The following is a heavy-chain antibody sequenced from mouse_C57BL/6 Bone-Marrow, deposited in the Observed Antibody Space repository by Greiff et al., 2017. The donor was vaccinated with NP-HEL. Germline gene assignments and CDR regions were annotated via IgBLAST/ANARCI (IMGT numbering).Heavy chain of an antibody. CDR3: ARQDDGYLYYFDY. CDR2: ISSGSSTI. V-gene: IGHV5-17*01. CDR1: GFTFSDYG. J-gene: IGHJ2*01. D-gene: IGHD2-3*01. Sequence: EVQVVESGGGLVKPGGSLKLSCAASGFTFSDYGMHWVRQAPEKGLEWVAYISSGSSTIYYADTVKGRFTISRDNAKNTLFLQMTSVRSEDTAMYYCARQDDGYLYYFDYWGQGTTLTVSS.